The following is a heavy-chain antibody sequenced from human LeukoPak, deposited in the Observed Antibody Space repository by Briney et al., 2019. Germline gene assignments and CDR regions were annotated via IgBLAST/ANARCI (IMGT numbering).Heavy chain of an antibody. V-gene: IGHV3-7*01. CDR3: ARVKGGSCLFY. CDR1: GFTFSSYW. J-gene: IGHJ4*02. CDR2: IKQDGSEK. D-gene: IGHD2-15*01. Sequence: GGSLRLSCAASGFTFSSYWMSWVRQAPGKGLKWVANIKQDGSEKYYVDSVKGRFTISRDNAKNSLYLQMNSLRAEDTAVYYCARVKGGSCLFYWGQGTLVTVSS.